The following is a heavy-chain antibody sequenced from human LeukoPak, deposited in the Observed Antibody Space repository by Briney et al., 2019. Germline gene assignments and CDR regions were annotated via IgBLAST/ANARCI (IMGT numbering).Heavy chain of an antibody. V-gene: IGHV3-74*01. CDR1: GFTLSGYW. D-gene: IGHD1-1*01. Sequence: PGGSLRLSCAASGFTLSGYWMHWVRQVPGKGLVWVSRINSDESSTSYADSVKGRFTISRDNAKNTLYLQMNSLRAEDTAVYYCARVLLEREARWGQGTLATVSS. CDR2: INSDESST. J-gene: IGHJ4*02. CDR3: ARVLLEREAR.